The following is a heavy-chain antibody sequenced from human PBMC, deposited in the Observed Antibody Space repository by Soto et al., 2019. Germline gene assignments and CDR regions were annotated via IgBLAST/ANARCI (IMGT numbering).Heavy chain of an antibody. CDR1: GFTFSDHQ. CDR3: ARVVGAPNWFDP. CDR2: SRNKANSYTT. J-gene: IGHJ5*02. V-gene: IGHV3-72*01. Sequence: EVPLVESGGGLVQPGGSLRLSCAASGFTFSDHQMDWVRQAPGKGLGWVGRSRNKANSYTTEYAASVKGRFTISRDDSEISLYLQMNSLKIEGTAVYYCARVVGAPNWFDPWGQGTLVTVSS. D-gene: IGHD1-26*01.